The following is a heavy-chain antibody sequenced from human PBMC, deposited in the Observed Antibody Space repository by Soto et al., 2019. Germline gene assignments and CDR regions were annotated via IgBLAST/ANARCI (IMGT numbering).Heavy chain of an antibody. J-gene: IGHJ4*02. V-gene: IGHV3-15*01. Sequence: EVHLVDSGGGLVKPGGSLTLSCAASGFTFTNAWMSWVRQAPGKGLEWVGRIKSKTDGEATDYAAPVKGRFTISRDDSKNTIYLQMNSLQIEDTAVYYCTLHIVVVTSIHNYFNYWGQGTLVTVSS. CDR2: IKSKTDGEAT. CDR1: GFTFTNAW. CDR3: TLHIVVVTSIHNYFNY. D-gene: IGHD2-21*02.